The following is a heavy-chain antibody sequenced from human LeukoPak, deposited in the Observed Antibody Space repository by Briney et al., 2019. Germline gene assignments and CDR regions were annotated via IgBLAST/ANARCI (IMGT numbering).Heavy chain of an antibody. Sequence: ASIRQDGGEKSYVDSVKGRFTISRDNTKSSLYLQINSLRAEDTAVYYCARDGTAAGLYFDLWGQGTLVTVSS. J-gene: IGHJ4*01. V-gene: IGHV3-7*01. CDR3: ARDGTAAGLYFDL. D-gene: IGHD6-13*01. CDR2: IRQDGGEK.